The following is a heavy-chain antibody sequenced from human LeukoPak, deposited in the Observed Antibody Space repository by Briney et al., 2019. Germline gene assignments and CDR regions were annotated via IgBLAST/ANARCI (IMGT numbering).Heavy chain of an antibody. D-gene: IGHD3-10*01. CDR3: ARRGYYGSGSYYSGGMDV. CDR1: GGSISSSSYY. J-gene: IGHJ6*02. V-gene: IGHV4-39*01. Sequence: SETLSLTCTVSGGSISSSSYYWGWIRQPPGMGLEWLGSIYYSGSTYYNPSLKSRVTISVDTSKNQFSLKLSSVTAADTAVYYCARRGYYGSGSYYSGGMDVWGQGTTVTVSS. CDR2: IYYSGST.